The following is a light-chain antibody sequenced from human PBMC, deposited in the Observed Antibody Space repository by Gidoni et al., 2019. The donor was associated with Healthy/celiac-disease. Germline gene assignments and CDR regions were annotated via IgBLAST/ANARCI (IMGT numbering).Light chain of an antibody. Sequence: QAVLTQPPSASGTPGQRVTISCSGSSSNIGSNYVYGYQQLPGTAPKLLIYRNNQRPSGVPVRFSGSKSGTSASLAISGLRSEDEADYYCAAWDDSLSGLVFGGGTKLTVL. CDR2: RNN. J-gene: IGLJ2*01. CDR3: AAWDDSLSGLV. V-gene: IGLV1-47*01. CDR1: SSNIGSNY.